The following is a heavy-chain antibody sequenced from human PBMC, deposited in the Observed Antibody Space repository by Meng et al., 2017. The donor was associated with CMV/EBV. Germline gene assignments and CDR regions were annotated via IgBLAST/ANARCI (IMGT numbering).Heavy chain of an antibody. V-gene: IGHV1-2*02. CDR2: INPNSGGT. Sequence: QGRLVQSGAGVKKPGASVKVSCKASGYTFTGYYMHWVRQAPGQGLEWMGWINPNSGGTNYAQKFQGRVTMTRDTSISTAYMELSRLRSDDTAVYYCARGPLGEYSNYDAPWGQGTLVTVSS. CDR1: GYTFTGYY. CDR3: ARGPLGEYSNYDAP. D-gene: IGHD4-11*01. J-gene: IGHJ5*02.